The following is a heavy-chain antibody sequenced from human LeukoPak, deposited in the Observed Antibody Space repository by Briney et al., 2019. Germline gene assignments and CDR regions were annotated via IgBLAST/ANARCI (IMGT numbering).Heavy chain of an antibody. CDR2: ISANNGNT. V-gene: IGHV1-18*01. J-gene: IGHJ5*02. CDR3: AREPPRRIAAAGTRWFDP. D-gene: IGHD6-13*01. CDR1: GYTLTSYG. Sequence: ASVKVSCKASGYTLTSYGISWVRQAPGQGLEWMGWISANNGNTKYAQKLQGRVTMTTDTSTSTAYMELRSLRSDDTAVYYCAREPPRRIAAAGTRWFDPWGQGTLVTVSS.